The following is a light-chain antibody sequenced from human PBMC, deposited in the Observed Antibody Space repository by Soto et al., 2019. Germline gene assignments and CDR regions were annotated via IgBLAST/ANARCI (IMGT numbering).Light chain of an antibody. J-gene: IGKJ1*01. CDR1: QSISSW. V-gene: IGKV1-5*03. CDR2: KAS. Sequence: DIQMTQSPSTLAASVGGRVTITGGASQSISSWLAGYQQKPGKAHKLLIYKASSLESGVPSRFTGSGSGTEFTLTISSLQPDDFATYYCQQYNSYSWTFGQGTKVDIK. CDR3: QQYNSYSWT.